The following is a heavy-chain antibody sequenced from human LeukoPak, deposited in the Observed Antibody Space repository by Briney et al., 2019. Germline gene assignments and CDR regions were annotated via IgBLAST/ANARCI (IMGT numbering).Heavy chain of an antibody. CDR3: ARLGWYDSSGYPDY. CDR2: IIPIFGTA. D-gene: IGHD3-22*01. CDR1: GGTLSSYA. V-gene: IGHV1-69*13. J-gene: IGHJ4*02. Sequence: SVKVSCKASGGTLSSYAISWVRQAPGQGLEWMGGIIPIFGTANYAQEFQGRVTITADESTSTAYMELSSLRSEDTAVYYCARLGWYDSSGYPDYWGQGTLVTVSS.